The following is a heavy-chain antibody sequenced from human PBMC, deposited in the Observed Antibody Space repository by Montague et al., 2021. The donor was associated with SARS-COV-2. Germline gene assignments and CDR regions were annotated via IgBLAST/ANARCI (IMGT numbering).Heavy chain of an antibody. CDR2: ISGGGDMT. CDR3: AKKTIAVPGSPHFDS. Sequence: SLRLSCAASGFTFSSYGMFWVRQTPGKGLEWVSAISGGGDMTHYADSVKGRFTISRDNSKNTLYLQMNTLRVEDTAVYFCAKKTIAVPGSPHFDSWGQGTLVTVSS. CDR1: GFTFSSYG. V-gene: IGHV3-23*01. J-gene: IGHJ4*02. D-gene: IGHD6-19*01.